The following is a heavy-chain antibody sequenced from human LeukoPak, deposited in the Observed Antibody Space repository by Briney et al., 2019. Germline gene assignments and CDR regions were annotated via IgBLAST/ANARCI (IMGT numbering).Heavy chain of an antibody. J-gene: IGHJ4*02. CDR1: GYTFTGYY. Sequence: ASVKVSCKASGYTFTGYYMHWVRQAPGQGLEWMGWINPNSGGTNYAQKFQGRVTMTRDTSISTAYMELSRLRSDDTAVYYCARGRLGGYYYDSSGQYYFDYWGQGTLVTVSS. CDR3: ARGRLGGYYYDSSGQYYFDY. V-gene: IGHV1-2*02. CDR2: INPNSGGT. D-gene: IGHD3-22*01.